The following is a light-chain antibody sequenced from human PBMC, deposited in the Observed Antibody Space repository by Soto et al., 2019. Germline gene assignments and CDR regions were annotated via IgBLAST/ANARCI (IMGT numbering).Light chain of an antibody. CDR3: QQRSNWPPAGST. CDR2: DAS. Sequence: EGVLTQSPATLSLSPGETATLSCRASQSVSSCLAWYLQTPGQAPRLLIYDASNRATGIPARFSGSGSGTDFALTITSLKPEDFAVDFCQQRSNWPPAGSTFGQGTRLEIK. CDR1: QSVSSC. J-gene: IGKJ5*01. V-gene: IGKV3-11*01.